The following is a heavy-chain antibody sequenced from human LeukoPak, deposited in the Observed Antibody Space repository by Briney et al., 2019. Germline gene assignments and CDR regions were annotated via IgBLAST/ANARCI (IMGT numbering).Heavy chain of an antibody. V-gene: IGHV3-30*02. D-gene: IGHD7-27*01. J-gene: IGHJ6*02. CDR1: GFTFSSYG. CDR2: IRYDGSNK. Sequence: GGSLRLSCAASGFTFSSYGMHWVRQAPGKGLGWVAFIRYDGSNKYYADSVKGRFTISRDNSKNTLYLQMNSLRAEDTAVYYCAKEGTWGPYYYYGMDVWGQGTTVTVSS. CDR3: AKEGTWGPYYYYGMDV.